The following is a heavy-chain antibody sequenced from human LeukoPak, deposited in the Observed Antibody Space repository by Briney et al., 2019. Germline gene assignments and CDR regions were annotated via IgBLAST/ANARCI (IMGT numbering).Heavy chain of an antibody. CDR2: MNQDGSEK. V-gene: IGHV3-7*01. Sequence: PGGSLRLSCAASGFTFTGHWMAWVRQAPGKGLEWVANMNQDGSEKYYVDSVKGRFTISRDNAKTSVYLQMNSLRVEDTAVYYCARDLRGVSDFWGQGTLVTVAS. D-gene: IGHD3-10*01. J-gene: IGHJ4*02. CDR1: GFTFTGHW. CDR3: ARDLRGVSDF.